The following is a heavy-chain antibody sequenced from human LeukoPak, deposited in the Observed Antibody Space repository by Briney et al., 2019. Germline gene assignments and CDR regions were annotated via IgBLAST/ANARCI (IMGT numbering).Heavy chain of an antibody. CDR3: ARLFVYCSGGSCQLPDY. D-gene: IGHD2-15*01. J-gene: IGHJ4*02. Sequence: SETLSLTCAVYGGSFSGYYWGWIRQPPGKGLEWIGSIYYSGSTYYNPSLKSRVTISVDTSKNQFSLKLSSVTAADTAVYYCARLFVYCSGGSCQLPDYWGQGTLVTVSS. CDR2: IYYSGST. CDR1: GGSFSGYY. V-gene: IGHV4-34*01.